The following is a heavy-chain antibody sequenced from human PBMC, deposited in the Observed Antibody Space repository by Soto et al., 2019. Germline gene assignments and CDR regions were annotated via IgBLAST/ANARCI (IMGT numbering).Heavy chain of an antibody. V-gene: IGHV3-74*01. CDR2: VNGEGTTT. CDR1: GVTLTNYW. D-gene: IGHD3-10*01. CDR3: ARGLAGSSSFAY. Sequence: VHLVESGGGIVQPGESMRLSCVVSGVTLTNYWVHWVRQAPGTGLVWVSRVNGEGTTTNYADSLKGLFNTSRDNGRSTVFLPMNNLGVDDTVVYYCARGLAGSSSFAYWGRGTLLTLSS. J-gene: IGHJ4*02.